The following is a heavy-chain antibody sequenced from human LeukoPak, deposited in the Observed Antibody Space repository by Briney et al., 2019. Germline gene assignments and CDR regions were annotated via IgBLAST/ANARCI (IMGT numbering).Heavy chain of an antibody. CDR1: GGSFSGYY. D-gene: IGHD3-10*01. V-gene: IGHV4-34*01. CDR3: ARAKPITMVRGVIQNYYYYYMDV. Sequence: SETLSLTCAVYGGSFSGYYWSWIRQPPGKGLEWIGEINHSGSTDYNPSLKSRVTISVDTSKNQFSLKLSSVTAADTAVYYCARAKPITMVRGVIQNYYYYYMDVWGKGTTVTVSS. J-gene: IGHJ6*03. CDR2: INHSGST.